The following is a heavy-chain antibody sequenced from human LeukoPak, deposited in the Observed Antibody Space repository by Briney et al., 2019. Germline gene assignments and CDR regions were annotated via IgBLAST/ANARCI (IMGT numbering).Heavy chain of an antibody. CDR3: ARDLFDTMVRGVIGGAFDY. D-gene: IGHD3-10*01. J-gene: IGHJ4*02. CDR2: INSDGSST. CDR1: GFTFSSYW. V-gene: IGHV3-74*01. Sequence: GGSLRLSCGASGFTFSSYWMHWVRQAPGKGLVWVSRINSDGSSTSYADSVKGRFTISRDNSKNTLYLQMNSLRAEDTAVYYCARDLFDTMVRGVIGGAFDYWGQGTLVTVSS.